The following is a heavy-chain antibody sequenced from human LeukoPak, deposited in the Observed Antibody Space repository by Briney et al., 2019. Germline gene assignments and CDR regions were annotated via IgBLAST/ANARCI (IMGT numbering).Heavy chain of an antibody. D-gene: IGHD3-9*01. Sequence: ASVKVSCKASGYTFTTYHMHWVRQAPGQGLEWMGIINPSSGFKHNAQKFQDRFTMTRDTSTSTVYMELRSLRSDDTAVYYCARDGPPYYDILTGYFLYYGMDVWGQGTTVTVSS. V-gene: IGHV1-46*01. J-gene: IGHJ6*02. CDR3: ARDGPPYYDILTGYFLYYGMDV. CDR2: INPSSGFK. CDR1: GYTFTTYH.